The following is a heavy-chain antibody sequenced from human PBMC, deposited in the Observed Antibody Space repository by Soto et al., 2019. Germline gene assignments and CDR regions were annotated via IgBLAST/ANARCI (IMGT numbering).Heavy chain of an antibody. Sequence: SETLSLTCTVSGGSISSYYWNWIRQTPGKGLEGIGYIYYSGTTNYNPSLKSRVTISIDTSRNQFSLKLTSVTAADTAVYYCATDKRDYSHPSTGAHGLDRCGQGPLV. J-gene: IGHJ5*02. CDR2: IYYSGTT. D-gene: IGHD2-8*02. CDR3: ATDKRDYSHPSTGAHGLDR. CDR1: GGSISSYY. V-gene: IGHV4-59*08.